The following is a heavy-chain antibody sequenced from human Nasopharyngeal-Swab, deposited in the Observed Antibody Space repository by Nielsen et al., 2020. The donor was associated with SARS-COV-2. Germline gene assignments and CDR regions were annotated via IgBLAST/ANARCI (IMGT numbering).Heavy chain of an antibody. Sequence: ASVKVSCKASGYTFTSYDINWVRQATGQGLEWRGWMNPNSGNTGYAQKFQGRVTMTRNTSICTAYMELSSLRSEDTAVYYCARAGVVVVAAKYYYYMDVWGKGTTVTVSS. D-gene: IGHD2-15*01. CDR1: GYTFTSYD. CDR2: MNPNSGNT. CDR3: ARAGVVVVAAKYYYYMDV. V-gene: IGHV1-8*01. J-gene: IGHJ6*03.